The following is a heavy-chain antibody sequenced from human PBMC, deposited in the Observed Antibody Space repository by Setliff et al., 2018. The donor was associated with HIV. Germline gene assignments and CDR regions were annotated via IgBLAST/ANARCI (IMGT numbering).Heavy chain of an antibody. Sequence: GGSLRLSCEGAGFTFSDYAIRWVRQVPGKGLEWVAGISGSTSSRTYYGDSVQGRFTISRDNSKNTVYLQMNSLRAEDTALYFCARDRRVGYPRDAFDVWGQGTMVTVSS. D-gene: IGHD5-18*01. J-gene: IGHJ3*01. CDR3: ARDRRVGYPRDAFDV. V-gene: IGHV3-23*02. CDR1: GFTFSDYA. CDR2: ISGSTSSRT.